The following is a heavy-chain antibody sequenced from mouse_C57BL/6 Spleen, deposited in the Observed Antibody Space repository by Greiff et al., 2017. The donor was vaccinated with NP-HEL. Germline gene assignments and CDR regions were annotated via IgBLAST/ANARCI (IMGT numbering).Heavy chain of an antibody. CDR2: ISNLAYSI. D-gene: IGHD1-1*01. CDR1: GFTFSDYG. CDR3: ARHGDYYGSSYYAMDY. J-gene: IGHJ4*01. Sequence: DVKLVESGGGLVQPGGSLKLSCAASGFTFSDYGMAWVRQAPRKGPEWVAFISNLAYSIYYADPVTGRFTISRENAKNTLYLEMSSLRSEDTAMYYCARHGDYYGSSYYAMDYWGQGTSVTVSS. V-gene: IGHV5-15*01.